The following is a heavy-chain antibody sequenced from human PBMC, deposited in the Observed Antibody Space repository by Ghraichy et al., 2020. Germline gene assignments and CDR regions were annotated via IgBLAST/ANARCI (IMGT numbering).Heavy chain of an antibody. CDR1: GDSVSSNSAA. Sequence: SQTLSLTCSISGDSVSSNSAAWNWIRQSPSRGLEWLGRTYYRSNWYTDYAVSVKSRITINSDTSKNQFSLQLTSVTPEDTAIYFCARVVAGSGHFDYWGQGALVTVSS. V-gene: IGHV6-1*01. D-gene: IGHD2-15*01. CDR2: TYYRSNWYT. CDR3: ARVVAGSGHFDY. J-gene: IGHJ4*02.